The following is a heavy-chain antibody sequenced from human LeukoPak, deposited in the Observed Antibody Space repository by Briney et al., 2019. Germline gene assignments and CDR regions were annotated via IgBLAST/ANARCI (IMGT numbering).Heavy chain of an antibody. D-gene: IGHD4/OR15-4a*01. CDR2: IYTSGST. V-gene: IGHV4-61*02. CDR3: ASGLWSPGY. Sequence: SQTLSLTCTVSGGSISSGSYYWSWIRQPAGKGLEWIGRIYTSGSTNYNPSLKSRVTISVDTSKNQFSLKLSSVTAADTAVYYCASGLWSPGYWGRGTLVTVSS. CDR1: GGSISSGSYY. J-gene: IGHJ4*02.